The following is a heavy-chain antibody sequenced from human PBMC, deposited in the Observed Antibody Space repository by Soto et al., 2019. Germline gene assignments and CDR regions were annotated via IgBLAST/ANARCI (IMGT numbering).Heavy chain of an antibody. CDR3: AKDPVSATYSSGWYDDY. D-gene: IGHD6-19*01. CDR2: ISYDGSNK. V-gene: IGHV3-30*18. Sequence: GVSLRLSCVASGFTFSSYGMHWVRQAPGKGLEWVAVISYDGSNKYYADSVKGRFTISRDNSKNTLYLQMNSLRAEDTAVYYCAKDPVSATYSSGWYDDYWGKGTLVTVSS. J-gene: IGHJ4*02. CDR1: GFTFSSYG.